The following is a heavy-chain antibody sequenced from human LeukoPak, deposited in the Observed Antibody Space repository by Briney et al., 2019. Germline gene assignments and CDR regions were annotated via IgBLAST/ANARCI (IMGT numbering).Heavy chain of an antibody. J-gene: IGHJ4*02. Sequence: PGGSLRLSCAASGFTFSNYWMHWVRQGPGKGLVWVSRISPDGSSTTYADSVKGRFIISRDNAQNTVYLQMSSLRLEDTAVYYYAREYSSSSGRAFDYWGQGTLVTASS. V-gene: IGHV3-74*01. CDR2: ISPDGSST. D-gene: IGHD6-6*01. CDR3: AREYSSSSGRAFDY. CDR1: GFTFSNYW.